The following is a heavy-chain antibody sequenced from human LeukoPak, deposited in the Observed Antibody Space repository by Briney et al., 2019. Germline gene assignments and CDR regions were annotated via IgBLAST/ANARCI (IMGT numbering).Heavy chain of an antibody. CDR3: ARARGVRYLGWFDP. Sequence: SETLSLTCTVSGGSISSYYWSWIRQPPGKGLEWIGYIYYSGSTNYNPSLKSRVTISVDTSKNQFSLKLSSVTAADTAVYYCARARGVRYLGWFDPWGQGTLVTVSS. V-gene: IGHV4-59*08. CDR1: GGSISSYY. CDR2: IYYSGST. J-gene: IGHJ5*02. D-gene: IGHD3-9*01.